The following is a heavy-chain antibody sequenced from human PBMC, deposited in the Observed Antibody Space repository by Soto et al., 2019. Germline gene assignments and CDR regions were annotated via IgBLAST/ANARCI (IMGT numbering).Heavy chain of an antibody. CDR2: ISSSGSTI. CDR1: GFTFSSYE. Sequence: EVQLVESVGGLVQPGGSLRLSCAASGFTFSSYEMNWVRQAPGKGLEWVSYISSSGSTIYYADSLKGRFTISRDNAKNSLYLQMNSLRAEDTAVYYCARSQLLLDAFDIWGQGTMVTVSS. J-gene: IGHJ3*02. V-gene: IGHV3-48*03. CDR3: ARSQLLLDAFDI. D-gene: IGHD3-22*01.